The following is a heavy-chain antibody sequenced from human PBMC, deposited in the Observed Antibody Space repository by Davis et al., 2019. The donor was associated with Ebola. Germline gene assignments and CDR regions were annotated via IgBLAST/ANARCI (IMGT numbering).Heavy chain of an antibody. Sequence: GGSLRLSCAASGFTFSSYGMHWVRQAPGKGLEWVAVISYDGSNKYYADSVKGRFTISRDNSKNTLYLQMNSLRAEDTAVYYCAKEREEQLALYYYYGMDVWGQGTTVTVSS. V-gene: IGHV3-30*18. CDR1: GFTFSSYG. CDR3: AKEREEQLALYYYYGMDV. J-gene: IGHJ6*02. D-gene: IGHD6-6*01. CDR2: ISYDGSNK.